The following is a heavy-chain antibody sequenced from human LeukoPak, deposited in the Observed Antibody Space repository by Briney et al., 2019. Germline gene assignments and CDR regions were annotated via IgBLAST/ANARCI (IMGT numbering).Heavy chain of an antibody. CDR1: GFTVSNNY. CDR2: IYSGGST. Sequence: RGSLRLSCAASGFTVSNNYMSWVRQAPGKGLEWVSVIYSGGSTYYADSVKGRFTISRDNSKNTLYLQMNSLRAEDTAVYYCTKTGNPATGDYWGQGTLVTVSS. D-gene: IGHD1-1*01. CDR3: TKTGNPATGDY. J-gene: IGHJ4*02. V-gene: IGHV3-53*01.